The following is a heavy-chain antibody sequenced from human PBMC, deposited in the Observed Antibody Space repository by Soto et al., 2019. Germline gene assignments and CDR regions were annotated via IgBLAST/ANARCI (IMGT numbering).Heavy chain of an antibody. D-gene: IGHD3-22*01. V-gene: IGHV3-30*18. CDR3: AKDPSYYDSSGFGYYFDY. CDR1: GFTFSSYG. Sequence: GGSLRLSCAASGFTFSSYGMHWVRQAPGKGLEWVAVISYDGSNKYYADSVKGRFTISRDNSKNTLYLQMNSLRAEDTAVYYCAKDPSYYDSSGFGYYFDYWGQGTLVTVSS. J-gene: IGHJ4*02. CDR2: ISYDGSNK.